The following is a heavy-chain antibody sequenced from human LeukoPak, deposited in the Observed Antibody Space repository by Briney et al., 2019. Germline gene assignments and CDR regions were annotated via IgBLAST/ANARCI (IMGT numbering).Heavy chain of an antibody. CDR2: IRGTGGTT. D-gene: IGHD1-26*01. CDR3: ARRTYSGTYYYFDY. Sequence: GGSLRLSCAASGFTFSDYALIWVRQAPGKGLEWISAIRGTGGTTYYADSVKGRFTISRDNAKNTLYLQMNSLRAEDTAVYYCARRTYSGTYYYFDYWGQGTLVTVSS. V-gene: IGHV3-23*01. J-gene: IGHJ4*02. CDR1: GFTFSDYA.